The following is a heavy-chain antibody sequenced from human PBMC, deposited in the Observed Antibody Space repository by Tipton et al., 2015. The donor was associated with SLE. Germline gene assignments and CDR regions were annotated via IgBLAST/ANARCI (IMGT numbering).Heavy chain of an antibody. CDR1: GGSISSGGYY. Sequence: TLSLTCTVSGGSISSGGYYWSWIRQYPGKGLEWIGYISYSGSTNYNPSLKSRVIISVDTSKNQISLKLSSVTAADTAVYYCARFDVLLWFRGFDYWGQGTLVTVSS. CDR2: ISYSGST. CDR3: ARFDVLLWFRGFDY. V-gene: IGHV4-31*03. J-gene: IGHJ4*02. D-gene: IGHD3-10*01.